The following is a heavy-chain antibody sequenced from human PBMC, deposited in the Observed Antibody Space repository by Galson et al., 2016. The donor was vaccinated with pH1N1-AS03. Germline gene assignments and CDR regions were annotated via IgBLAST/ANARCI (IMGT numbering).Heavy chain of an antibody. J-gene: IGHJ5*02. CDR2: ISPQNGNT. CDR1: GYTFSNFG. CDR3: ASAAPFDP. V-gene: IGHV1-18*04. Sequence: SVKVSCKDSGYTFSNFGMSWVRQDPGQGLEWMGWISPQNGNTQYAQRLEDRVTMTKDTSTSTAYMELWSLKYDVTAFYYCASAAPFDPWGQGTLVIVSS. D-gene: IGHD2-15*01.